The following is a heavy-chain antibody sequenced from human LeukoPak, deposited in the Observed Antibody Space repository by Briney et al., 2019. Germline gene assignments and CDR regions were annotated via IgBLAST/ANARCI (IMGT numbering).Heavy chain of an antibody. CDR1: GFTFRSYW. V-gene: IGHV3-7*01. D-gene: IGHD6-13*01. CDR2: INQDGSQK. Sequence: GGSLRLSCAASGFTFRSYWMSWVRQAPGKGLEWLANINQDGSQKYYVDSVKGRFTISRDNAKNTVYLQMNSLRAEDTAVYYCARGLATAAAYWGQGTLVTVSS. J-gene: IGHJ4*02. CDR3: ARGLATAAAY.